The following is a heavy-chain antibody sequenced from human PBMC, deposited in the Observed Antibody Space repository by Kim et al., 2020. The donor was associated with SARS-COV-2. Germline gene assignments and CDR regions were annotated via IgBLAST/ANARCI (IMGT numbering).Heavy chain of an antibody. CDR2: ISGSGGST. CDR3: AKAPVPLIAVAGNNLFDY. J-gene: IGHJ4*02. D-gene: IGHD6-19*01. Sequence: GGSLRLSCAASGFTFSSYAMSWVRQAPGKGLEWVSAISGSGGSTYYADSVKGRFTISRDNSKNTLYLQMNSLRAEDTAVYYCAKAPVPLIAVAGNNLFDYWGQGTLVTVSS. CDR1: GFTFSSYA. V-gene: IGHV3-23*01.